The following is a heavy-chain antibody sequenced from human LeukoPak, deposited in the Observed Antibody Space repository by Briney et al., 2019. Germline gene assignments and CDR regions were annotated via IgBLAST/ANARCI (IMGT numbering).Heavy chain of an antibody. CDR3: AKDTAAAFDP. D-gene: IGHD6-13*01. V-gene: IGHV3-30*18. Sequence: GGSLRLSCAASGFTFSSYGMHWVRQAPGKGLEWVAVISYDGSNKYYADSVKGRFTISRDNSKNTLYLQMNSLGAEDTAVYYCAKDTAAAFDPWGQGTLVTVSS. CDR2: ISYDGSNK. CDR1: GFTFSSYG. J-gene: IGHJ5*02.